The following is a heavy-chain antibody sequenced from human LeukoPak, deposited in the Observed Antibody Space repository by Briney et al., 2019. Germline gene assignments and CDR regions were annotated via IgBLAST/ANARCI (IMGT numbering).Heavy chain of an antibody. CDR3: ARGSSYLAHFDY. Sequence: GESLKISCKGSGYSFTTYWIGWVRQMPGKDLEWMGIIYPGDSDTRYSPSFQGQVSISAAKSISTAYLQWSSLKASDTAMYYCARGSSYLAHFDYWGQGTLVTVSS. J-gene: IGHJ4*02. CDR2: IYPGDSDT. V-gene: IGHV5-51*01. CDR1: GYSFTTYW. D-gene: IGHD1-26*01.